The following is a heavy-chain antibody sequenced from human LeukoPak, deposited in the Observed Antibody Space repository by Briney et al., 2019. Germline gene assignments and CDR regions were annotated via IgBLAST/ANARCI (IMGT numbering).Heavy chain of an antibody. V-gene: IGHV3-30*02. CDR1: GFTFSNFG. CDR2: IRYDGSNK. J-gene: IGHJ5*02. D-gene: IGHD3-10*01. Sequence: PGGSLRPSCAASGFTFSNFGMHWVRQAPGKGLEWVAFIRYDGSNKYYADSVKGRFTISRDNAKNSLYLQMNSLRAEDTAVYYCARAGNYYGRHTNWFDPWGQGTLVTVSS. CDR3: ARAGNYYGRHTNWFDP.